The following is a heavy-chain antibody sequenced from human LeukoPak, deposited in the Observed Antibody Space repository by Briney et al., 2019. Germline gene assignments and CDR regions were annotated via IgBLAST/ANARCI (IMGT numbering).Heavy chain of an antibody. CDR2: INHSGST. CDR3: ARGGPYQELDY. CDR1: GGSFSCYY. Sequence: SETLSLTCAVYGGSFSCYYWSWIRPPPGKGLEWIGEINHSGSTNYNPSLKSRVTISVDTSKNQFSLKLSSVTAADTAVYYCARGGPYQELDYWGQGTLVTVSS. J-gene: IGHJ4*02. V-gene: IGHV4-34*01. D-gene: IGHD2-2*01.